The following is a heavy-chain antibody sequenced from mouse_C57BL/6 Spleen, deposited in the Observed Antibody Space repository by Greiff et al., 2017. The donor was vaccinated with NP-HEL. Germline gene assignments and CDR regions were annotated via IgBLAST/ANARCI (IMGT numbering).Heavy chain of an antibody. J-gene: IGHJ4*01. D-gene: IGHD2-10*01. V-gene: IGHV1-64*01. CDR2: IHPNSGST. CDR1: GYTFTSYW. CDR3: AKPYQGAMDY. Sequence: QVQLKQPGAELVKPGASVRLSCKASGYTFTSYWMHWVKQRPGQGLEWIGMIHPNSGSTNYNEKFKSKATLTVDKSSSTAYMQLSSLTSEDSAVYYCAKPYQGAMDYWGQGTSVTVSS.